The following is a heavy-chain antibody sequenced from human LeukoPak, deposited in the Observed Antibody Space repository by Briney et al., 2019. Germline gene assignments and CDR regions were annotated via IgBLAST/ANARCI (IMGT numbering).Heavy chain of an antibody. J-gene: IGHJ3*01. CDR1: GFTFGDYE. Sequence: PGGSLRLSCTASGFTFGDYEVSWVRQAPGKGLEWVSAISGSGGSTYYADSVKGRFTISRDNSKNTLYLQMNSLRAEDTAVYYCAKSATVTTSALHWGQGTMVTVSS. D-gene: IGHD4-17*01. CDR3: AKSATVTTSALH. V-gene: IGHV3-23*01. CDR2: ISGSGGST.